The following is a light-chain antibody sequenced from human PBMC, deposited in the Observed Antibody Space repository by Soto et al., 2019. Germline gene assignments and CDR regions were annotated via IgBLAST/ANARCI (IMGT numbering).Light chain of an antibody. CDR2: AAS. J-gene: IGKJ3*01. V-gene: IGKV1-27*01. Sequence: DIQMTQSPSSLSASVGDRVTITCRASQGISNYLAWYQQKPGKVPKLLIYAASTLQSGVPSRFSGSGSGTDFTLTTSSLHPEDVATYYCQTYNSAPFTFGPGTKVDIK. CDR1: QGISNY. CDR3: QTYNSAPFT.